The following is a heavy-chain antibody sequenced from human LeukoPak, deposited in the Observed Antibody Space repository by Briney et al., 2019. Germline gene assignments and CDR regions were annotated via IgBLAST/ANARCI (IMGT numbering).Heavy chain of an antibody. D-gene: IGHD3-22*01. CDR2: ISGSNGNT. J-gene: IGHJ5*02. Sequence: ASVEVSCKASGYTFTRYGMSWVRQAPGQGLEWMGWISGSNGNTNYAQKLQGRVTMTTDTSTGTAYMELRSLRSDDTAVYYCARDRYYYDSSGYSNWFDPWGQGTLVTVSS. CDR3: ARDRYYYDSSGYSNWFDP. CDR1: GYTFTRYG. V-gene: IGHV1-18*01.